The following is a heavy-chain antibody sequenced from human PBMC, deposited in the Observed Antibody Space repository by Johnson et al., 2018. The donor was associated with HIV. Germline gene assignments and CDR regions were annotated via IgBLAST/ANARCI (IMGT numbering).Heavy chain of an antibody. V-gene: IGHV3-9*01. CDR3: AKDTTQVLDTSSSLGAFDI. CDR2: ISWNSGSI. D-gene: IGHD6-13*01. CDR1: GFTFSSYA. Sequence: VQLVESGGGVVQPGRSLRLSCAASGFTFSSYAMHWVRQAPGKGLEWVSGISWNSGSIGYADSVKGRFTISRDNAKNSLYLQMNSLRAEDTALYYCAKDTTQVLDTSSSLGAFDIWGQGTMVTVSS. J-gene: IGHJ3*02.